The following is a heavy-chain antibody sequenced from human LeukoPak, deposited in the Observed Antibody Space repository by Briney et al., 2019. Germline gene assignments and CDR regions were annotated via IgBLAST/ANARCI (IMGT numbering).Heavy chain of an antibody. CDR1: GCSISSYY. CDR2: IYYSGST. Sequence: SETLSLTCTVSGCSISSYYWRWIRQPPGKGLEWIGYIYYSGSTNYNPSLKSRVTISVDTYKNQFSLKLSSVTAADTAVYHCAREEVSGPDAFD. D-gene: IGHD6-19*01. CDR3: AREEVSGPDAFD. V-gene: IGHV4-59*01. J-gene: IGHJ3*02.